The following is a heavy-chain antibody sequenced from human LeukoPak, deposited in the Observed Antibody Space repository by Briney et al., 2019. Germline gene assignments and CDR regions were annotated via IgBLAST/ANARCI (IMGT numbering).Heavy chain of an antibody. CDR2: INSDGSST. V-gene: IGHV3-74*01. J-gene: IGHJ4*02. Sequence: GGSLRLSCAASGFTFSTNWMHWVRQAPGKGLVWVSRINSDGSSTRYADSVKGRFTISRDNAKNTLYLQMNSLRAEDTAVYYCVRGGVAALYYFDYWGQGTLVTASS. D-gene: IGHD6-19*01. CDR3: VRGGVAALYYFDY. CDR1: GFTFSTNW.